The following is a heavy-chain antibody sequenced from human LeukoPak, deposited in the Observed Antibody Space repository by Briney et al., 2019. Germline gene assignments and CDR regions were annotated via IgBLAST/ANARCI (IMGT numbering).Heavy chain of an antibody. CDR2: IYYTGST. CDR1: GGSIGSSSYY. D-gene: IGHD4-17*01. J-gene: IGHJ4*02. V-gene: IGHV4-39*07. Sequence: PSETLSLTCTVSGGSIGSSSYYWGWIRQSPGRGLEWFGNIYYTGSTYYNPSLKSRVTISVDTSKNHFSLKLSSVTAADTAVYYCARGIYGTFDYWGQGTLVTVSS. CDR3: ARGIYGTFDY.